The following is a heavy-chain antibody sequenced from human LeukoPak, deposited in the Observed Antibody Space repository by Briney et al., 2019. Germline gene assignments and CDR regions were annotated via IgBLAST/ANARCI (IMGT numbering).Heavy chain of an antibody. CDR3: VKGRPENVWEVPEKDGFDI. V-gene: IGHV3-23*01. J-gene: IGHJ3*02. CDR1: GFPFRPYG. D-gene: IGHD1-26*01. Sequence: GSLSLSCVASGFPFRPYGMSWVRQAPGKGLEWVSDISGSGENTYYADSVKGRFTISRDNSKNTLYLQMNSLRVEDTAVYYCVKGRPENVWEVPEKDGFDIWGQGTLVTVSS. CDR2: ISGSGENT.